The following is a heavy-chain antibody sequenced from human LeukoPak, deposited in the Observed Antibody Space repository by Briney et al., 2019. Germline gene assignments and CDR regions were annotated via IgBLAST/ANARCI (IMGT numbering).Heavy chain of an antibody. CDR1: GFTFSSYS. D-gene: IGHD3-22*01. Sequence: GGSLRLSRAASGFTFSSYSMNWVRQAPGKGLEWVSSISSSSSYIYYADSVKGRFTISRDNVKNSLYLQMNSLRAEDTAVYYCARDSQPYYYDSSGYLAFDYWGQGTLVTVSS. CDR3: ARDSQPYYYDSSGYLAFDY. J-gene: IGHJ4*02. V-gene: IGHV3-21*01. CDR2: ISSSSSYI.